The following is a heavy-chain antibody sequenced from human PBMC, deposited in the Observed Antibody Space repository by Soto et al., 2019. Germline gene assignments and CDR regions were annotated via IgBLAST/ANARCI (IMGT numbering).Heavy chain of an antibody. V-gene: IGHV3-23*01. CDR1: GFTFSSYA. J-gene: IGHJ4*02. CDR3: AKDRRAGGNSAFYFDF. D-gene: IGHD3-16*01. Sequence: PGGSLRLSCAASGFTFSSYAMSWVRQAPGKGLEWVSAISGSGGSTYYADSVKGRFTISRDNSKNTLYLQMNSLRAEDTAVYYCAKDRRAGGNSAFYFDFWGQGAQGTVAS. CDR2: ISGSGGST.